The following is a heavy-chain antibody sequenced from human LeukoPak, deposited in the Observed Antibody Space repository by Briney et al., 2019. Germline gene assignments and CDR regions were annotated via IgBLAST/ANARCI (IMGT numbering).Heavy chain of an antibody. J-gene: IGHJ4*02. CDR2: INHSGST. V-gene: IGHV4-34*01. D-gene: IGHD4-17*01. CDR1: GGSFSGYY. CDR3: ARGRTTTVTTKFVNY. Sequence: SETLSLTCAVYGGSFSGYYWSWIRQPPGKGLEWIGEINHSGSTNYNPSLKSRVTISVDTSKNQFSLKLSSVTAADTAVYYCARGRTTTVTTKFVNYWGQGTLVTVSS.